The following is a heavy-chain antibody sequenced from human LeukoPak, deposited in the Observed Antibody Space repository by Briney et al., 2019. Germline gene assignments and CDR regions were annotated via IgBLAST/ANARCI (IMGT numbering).Heavy chain of an antibody. J-gene: IGHJ4*02. CDR3: ARGSHFWSRQFDY. V-gene: IGHV4-34*01. CDR2: INHSGST. CDR1: GGSFSGYY. D-gene: IGHD3-3*02. Sequence: PSETLSLTCAVYGGSFSGYYWSWIRQPPGKGLEWIGEINHSGSTNYNPSLKSRVTISVDTSKNQFSLKLSSVTAADTAVYYCARGSHFWSRQFDYWGQGTLVTVSS.